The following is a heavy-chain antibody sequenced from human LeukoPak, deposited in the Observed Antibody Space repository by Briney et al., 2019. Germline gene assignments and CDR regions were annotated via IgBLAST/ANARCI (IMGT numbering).Heavy chain of an antibody. J-gene: IGHJ4*02. CDR3: ARERSNGDYGH. Sequence: NPSQTLSLTCTVSGGSISSGSYYWSWIRQPAGKGLEWIGRIYTSGSTNYNPSLKRRVTISVVASKDQFSLKLSSVAAADTAVYYCARERSNGDYGHWGQGTLVTVAS. CDR2: IYTSGST. D-gene: IGHD4-17*01. V-gene: IGHV4-61*02. CDR1: GGSISSGSYY.